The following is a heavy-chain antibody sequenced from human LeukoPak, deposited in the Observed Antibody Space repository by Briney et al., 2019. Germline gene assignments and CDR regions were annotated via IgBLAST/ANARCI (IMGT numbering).Heavy chain of an antibody. CDR3: ARRDVDSSGYYYAFDI. D-gene: IGHD3-22*01. J-gene: IGHJ3*02. V-gene: IGHV5-51*01. CDR2: IYPGDSDT. Sequence: GESLKISCKGSGYSFTSYWIGWVRQMPGKGLEWMGIIYPGDSDTRYSPSFQGQVTISADKSISTAYLQWSSLKASDTAMYYCARRDVDSSGYYYAFDIWGQGTMVTVAS. CDR1: GYSFTSYW.